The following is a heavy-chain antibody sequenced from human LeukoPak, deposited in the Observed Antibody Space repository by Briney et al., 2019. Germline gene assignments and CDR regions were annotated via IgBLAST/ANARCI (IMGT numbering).Heavy chain of an antibody. V-gene: IGHV3-23*01. CDR1: GFTFSSYA. Sequence: GGSLRLSCAASGFTFSSYAMSWVRQAPGKGLEWVSAISGSGGSTYYADSVKGRFTISREHSKTTLFRQLNSLKAEGTAVYYCAKVPARLVGATSYFDYWGQGTLVTVSS. CDR3: AKVPARLVGATSYFDY. D-gene: IGHD1-26*01. J-gene: IGHJ4*02. CDR2: ISGSGGST.